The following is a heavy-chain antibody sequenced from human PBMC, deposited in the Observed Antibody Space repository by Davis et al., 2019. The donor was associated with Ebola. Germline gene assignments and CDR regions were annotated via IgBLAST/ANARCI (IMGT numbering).Heavy chain of an antibody. D-gene: IGHD3-22*01. CDR3: ARDPRTMIVVPDAFDI. Sequence: ESLKISCAASGFTFSSYSMNWVRQAPGKGLAWVSYISSSSSTIYYADSVKGRFTISRDNAKNSLYLQMNSLRDEDTAVYYCARDPRTMIVVPDAFDIWGQGTMVTVSS. J-gene: IGHJ3*02. V-gene: IGHV3-48*02. CDR2: ISSSSSTI. CDR1: GFTFSSYS.